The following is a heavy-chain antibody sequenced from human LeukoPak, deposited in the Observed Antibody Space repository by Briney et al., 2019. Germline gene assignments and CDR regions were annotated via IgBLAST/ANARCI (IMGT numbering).Heavy chain of an antibody. CDR1: GYTFTSYY. J-gene: IGHJ4*02. CDR3: AREELLRPEYYFDY. V-gene: IGHV1-46*01. Sequence: WASVKVSCKASGYTFTSYYMHWVRQAPGQGLDWMGIINPSDGSTTYAQKFQGRVTMTRDTSTRTVYMELSSLRSEDTAVYYCAREELLRPEYYFDYWGQGTLVTVPS. D-gene: IGHD1-14*01. CDR2: INPSDGST.